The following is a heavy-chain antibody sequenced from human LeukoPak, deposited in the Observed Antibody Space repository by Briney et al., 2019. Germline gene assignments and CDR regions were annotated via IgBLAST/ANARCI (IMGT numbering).Heavy chain of an antibody. D-gene: IGHD3-22*01. V-gene: IGHV4-59*12. J-gene: IGHJ6*03. Sequence: SETLSLTCIVSGVSIRSYYWSWIRQPPGKGLEWIGYIYYSGSTYYNPSLKSRVTISVDTSKNQFSLKLSSVTAADTAVYYCARVCEDSSPPTRYYYYYYMDVWGKGTTVTVSS. CDR1: GVSIRSYY. CDR3: ARVCEDSSPPTRYYYYYYMDV. CDR2: IYYSGST.